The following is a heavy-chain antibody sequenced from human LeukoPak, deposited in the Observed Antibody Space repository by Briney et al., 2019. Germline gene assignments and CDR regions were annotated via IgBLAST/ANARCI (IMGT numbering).Heavy chain of an antibody. CDR1: GFTFSNYA. CDR2: ISGSGGNT. Sequence: RTGGSLRLSCTASGFTFSNYAMTWVRQAPGKGLEWVSAISGSGGNTYYADSVKGRFIISRDNSKNTLHLQINSLRAEDTAVYYCAKRQVSAAAGALDYWGQGTLLTVSS. V-gene: IGHV3-23*01. J-gene: IGHJ4*02. D-gene: IGHD6-13*01. CDR3: AKRQVSAAAGALDY.